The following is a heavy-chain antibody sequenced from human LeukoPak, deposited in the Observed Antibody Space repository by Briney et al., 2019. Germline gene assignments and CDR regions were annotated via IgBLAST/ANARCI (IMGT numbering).Heavy chain of an antibody. D-gene: IGHD6-13*01. Sequence: GGSLRLSCAASGFTLSDYYMSWVRQAPGKGLKWVSYSSPSGRTILYADSVRGRFTSSRDNAKNSLYLLMNSLRADDTAVYYCARDSSSSLGGYWGQGTLVTVSS. CDR3: ARDSSSSLGGY. V-gene: IGHV3-11*04. CDR1: GFTLSDYY. J-gene: IGHJ4*02. CDR2: SSPSGRTI.